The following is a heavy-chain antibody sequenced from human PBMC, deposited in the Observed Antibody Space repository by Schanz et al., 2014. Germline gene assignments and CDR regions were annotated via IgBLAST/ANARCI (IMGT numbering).Heavy chain of an antibody. CDR1: GFMFSSYG. V-gene: IGHV3-33*08. CDR3: ARIGGSVFDY. CDR2: ISYDGSKK. Sequence: QVQLVESGGGVVQPGRSLRLSCAASGFMFSSYGMHWVRQAPGKGLEWVGVISYDGSKKSYADSVKGRFTISGDSSKYTVYLQMNSLRAEDTAVYYCARIGGSVFDYWAQGTLVTVSS. J-gene: IGHJ4*02. D-gene: IGHD3-10*01.